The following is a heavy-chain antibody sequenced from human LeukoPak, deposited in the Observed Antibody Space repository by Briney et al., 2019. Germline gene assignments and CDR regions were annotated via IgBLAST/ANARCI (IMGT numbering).Heavy chain of an antibody. J-gene: IGHJ6*02. Sequence: GGSLRLSCAASGFTVSSNYMSWVRQAPGKGLEWVSVIYSGGSTYYADSEKGRFTISRDNSKNTLYLQMNSLRAEDTAVYYCASSEGPNHYYYYYGMDVWGQGTTVTVSS. CDR3: ASSEGPNHYYYYYGMDV. CDR2: IYSGGST. V-gene: IGHV3-53*01. D-gene: IGHD3-10*01. CDR1: GFTVSSNY.